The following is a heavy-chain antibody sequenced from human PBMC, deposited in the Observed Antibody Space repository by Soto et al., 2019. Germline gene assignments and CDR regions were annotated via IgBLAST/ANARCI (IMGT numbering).Heavy chain of an antibody. Sequence: PSETLSLTCAVYGGSFSGYYWSWIRQPPGKGLEWIGEINHSGSTNYNPSLKSRVTISVDTSKNQFSLKLSSVTAADTAVYYCARVTGGSNSPRNRFDYWGQGTLVTVSS. CDR3: ARVTGGSNSPRNRFDY. CDR1: GGSFSGYY. J-gene: IGHJ4*02. V-gene: IGHV4-34*01. D-gene: IGHD4-4*01. CDR2: INHSGST.